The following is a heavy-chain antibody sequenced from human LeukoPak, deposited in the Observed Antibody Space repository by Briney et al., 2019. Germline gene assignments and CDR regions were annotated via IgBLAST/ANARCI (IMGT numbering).Heavy chain of an antibody. CDR2: VYYSGSA. CDR1: GDSVTTYY. D-gene: IGHD4-11*01. CDR3: ARDGSNWSNDYYHGVDV. Sequence: SSETLSLTCTVSGDSVTTYYWSWIRQPPGKGLEWLGYVYYSGSATYNPSLKSRVTISVDTSKDQFSLRLSSVTAADTAVYYCARDGSNWSNDYYHGVDVWGQGTTVTVSS. J-gene: IGHJ6*02. V-gene: IGHV4-59*02.